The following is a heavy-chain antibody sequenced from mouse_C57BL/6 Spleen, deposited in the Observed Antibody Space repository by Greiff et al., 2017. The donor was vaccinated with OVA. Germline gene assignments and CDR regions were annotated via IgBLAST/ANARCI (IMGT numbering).Heavy chain of an antibody. V-gene: IGHV1-61*01. Sequence: QVQLQQPGAELVRPGSSVKLSCKASGYTFTSYWMDWVKQRPGQGLEWIGNIYPSDSETHYNQKFKDKATLTVDKSSSTAYMQLSSLTSEDSAVYYCARSNYDYPFDNWGKGTTLTVSS. CDR2: IYPSDSET. CDR3: ARSNYDYPFDN. CDR1: GYTFTSYW. D-gene: IGHD2-4*01. J-gene: IGHJ2*01.